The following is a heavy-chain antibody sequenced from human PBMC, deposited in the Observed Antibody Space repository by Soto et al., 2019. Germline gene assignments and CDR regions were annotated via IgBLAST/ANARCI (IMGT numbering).Heavy chain of an antibody. D-gene: IGHD2-15*01. CDR1: GFSLSTSGMC. Sequence: ESGPSGEPTQTLTLTCTFSGFSLSTSGMCVSWIRQPPGKALEWLARIDWDDDKYYSTSLKTRLTISKDTSKNQVVLTMTNMDPVDTATYYCARIVRAHQTKYCSGGSCPYYFDYWGQGTLVTVSS. V-gene: IGHV2-70*11. J-gene: IGHJ4*02. CDR3: ARIVRAHQTKYCSGGSCPYYFDY. CDR2: IDWDDDK.